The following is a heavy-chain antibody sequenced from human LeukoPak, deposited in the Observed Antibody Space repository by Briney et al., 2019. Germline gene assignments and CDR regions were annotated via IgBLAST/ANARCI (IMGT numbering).Heavy chain of an antibody. V-gene: IGHV4-39*07. Sequence: SETLSLTCTVSGGSISSSSYYWGWIRQPPGKGLEWIGSIYYSGSTYYNPSLKSRVTISVDTSKNQFSLKLSSVTAADTAVYYCARPSYSSRNWYFDLWGRGTLVTVSS. J-gene: IGHJ2*01. D-gene: IGHD6-13*01. CDR3: ARPSYSSRNWYFDL. CDR2: IYYSGST. CDR1: GGSISSSSYY.